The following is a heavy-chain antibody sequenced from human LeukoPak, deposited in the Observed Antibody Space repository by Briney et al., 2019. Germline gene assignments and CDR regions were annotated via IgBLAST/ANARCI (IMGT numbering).Heavy chain of an antibody. J-gene: IGHJ4*02. Sequence: ASVTVSRKASGYTFTSYAMHWVRQPPGQRLEWMGLVNAGNGNRKYSQKFQGRVTITKDTYATTAYMKMSSLRSEDTAVYYCARGIRLDYWGEGALLTISS. CDR3: ARGIRLDY. CDR2: VNAGNGNR. V-gene: IGHV1-3*01. CDR1: GYTFTSYA. D-gene: IGHD5-18*01.